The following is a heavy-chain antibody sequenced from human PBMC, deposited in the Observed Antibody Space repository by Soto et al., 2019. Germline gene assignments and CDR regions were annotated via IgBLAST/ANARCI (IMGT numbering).Heavy chain of an antibody. V-gene: IGHV3-66*01. CDR2: IYAGGST. Sequence: EMNLVESGGGLVQPGGSLRLSCVASGLTVNDNYMSWVRQAPGKGLEWVSIIYAGGSTYYADSVKDRFTISRDSSKNTLFLQMNSVREEDTAVYFWVRVPPAHDYYGLDVWGQGTTVTVSS. CDR3: VRVPPAHDYYGLDV. J-gene: IGHJ6*02. CDR1: GLTVNDNY.